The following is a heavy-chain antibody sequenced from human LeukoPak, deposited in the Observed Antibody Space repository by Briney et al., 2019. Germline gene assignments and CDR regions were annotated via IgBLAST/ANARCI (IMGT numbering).Heavy chain of an antibody. Sequence: GGSLRLSCAASGFTFSSYWMHWVRQAPGKGLVWVSRINSDGSSTSYADSVKGRFTISRDNAKNTLYLQMNSLRAEDTAVYYCARRYCGGGSCYSGIDYWGQGTLVTVSS. J-gene: IGHJ4*02. D-gene: IGHD2-15*01. CDR2: INSDGSST. V-gene: IGHV3-74*01. CDR3: ARRYCGGGSCYSGIDY. CDR1: GFTFSSYW.